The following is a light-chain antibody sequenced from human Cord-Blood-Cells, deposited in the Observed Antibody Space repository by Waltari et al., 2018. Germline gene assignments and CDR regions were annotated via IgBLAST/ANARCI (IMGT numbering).Light chain of an antibody. CDR2: GSS. J-gene: IGKJ1*01. V-gene: IGKV3-15*01. CDR1: QSVSSN. Sequence: EIVMTQSPATLSVSPGERATLSCRASQSVSSNLAWYQQKPGQAPRPLNYGSSTRATGIPARFSGSGSGTEFTLTISSLQSEGFAVYYCQQYNNWPPWTFGQGTKVEIK. CDR3: QQYNNWPPWT.